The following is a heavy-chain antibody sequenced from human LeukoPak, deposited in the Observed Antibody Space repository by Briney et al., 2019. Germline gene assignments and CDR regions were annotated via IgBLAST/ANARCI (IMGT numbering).Heavy chain of an antibody. CDR1: GFTFSSYS. V-gene: IGHV3-21*01. CDR3: ASEQSGNYYRPFDS. D-gene: IGHD1-26*01. J-gene: IGHJ4*02. CDR2: ISSSSLYI. Sequence: GGSLRLSCASSGFTFSSYSMNWVREAPGKVLEWVSSISSSSLYIYYADSVRGRFTISRDNAKSSLYLQMNSLRAEDTAVYYCASEQSGNYYRPFDSWGQGTLVTVSS.